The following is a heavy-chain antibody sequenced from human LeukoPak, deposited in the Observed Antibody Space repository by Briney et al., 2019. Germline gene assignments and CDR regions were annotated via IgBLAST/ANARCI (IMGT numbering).Heavy chain of an antibody. V-gene: IGHV3-30*02. D-gene: IGHD6-13*01. CDR3: AKEFLSRSWVQYYYYMDV. CDR1: GFTFSSYG. Sequence: GGSLRLSCAASGFTFSSYGMHWVRQAPGKGLEWVAFIRYDGSNKYYADSVKGRFTISRDNSKNTLYLQMNSLRAEDTAVYYLAKEFLSRSWVQYYYYMDVWGKGTTVTISS. J-gene: IGHJ6*03. CDR2: IRYDGSNK.